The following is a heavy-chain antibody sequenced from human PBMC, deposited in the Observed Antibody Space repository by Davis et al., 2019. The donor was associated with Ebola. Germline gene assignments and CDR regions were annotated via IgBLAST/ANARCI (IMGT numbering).Heavy chain of an antibody. CDR3: ARVGGFLEWSGRKYYYYGMDV. D-gene: IGHD3-3*01. CDR1: GFTFSSYS. CDR2: ISSSSSYI. J-gene: IGHJ6*02. V-gene: IGHV3-21*04. Sequence: GASLKISCAASGFTFSSYSMNWVRQAPGKGLEWVSSISSSSSYIYYADSVKGRFTISRDNAKNSLYLQMNSLRAEDTAVYYCARVGGFLEWSGRKYYYYGMDVWGQGTTVTVSS.